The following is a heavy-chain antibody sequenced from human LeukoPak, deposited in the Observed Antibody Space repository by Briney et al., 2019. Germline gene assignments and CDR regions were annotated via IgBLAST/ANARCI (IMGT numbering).Heavy chain of an antibody. J-gene: IGHJ3*02. CDR1: GFNFSSYV. CDR2: VGDNDGRT. CDR3: ARLGCSGGSCYSNAFDI. V-gene: IGHV3-23*01. D-gene: IGHD2-15*01. Sequence: VQPGGSLRLSCEASGFNFSSYVMTWVRQAPGQGLEWVSRVGDNDGRTSYADSVKGRFTISRDSFKNTLYLQMSNLRADDTALYYCARLGCSGGSCYSNAFDIWGQGTMVTVSS.